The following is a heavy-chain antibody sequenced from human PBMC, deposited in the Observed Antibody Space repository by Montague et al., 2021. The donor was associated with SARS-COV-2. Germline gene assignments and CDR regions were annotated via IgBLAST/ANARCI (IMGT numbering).Heavy chain of an antibody. CDR2: TYTSGST. J-gene: IGHJ5*02. CDR1: GGSISSYY. CDR3: ARDGLERQWWMLGWFDP. V-gene: IGHV4-4*07. D-gene: IGHD1-1*01. Sequence: SQTLSLTCTVSGGSISSYYWSWIRQPAGKGLEWIGRTYTSGSTNYNPSLKSRVTMSVDTSKNQFSLKLRSVTAADTAVYFCARDGLERQWWMLGWFDPWGQGTLVTVSS.